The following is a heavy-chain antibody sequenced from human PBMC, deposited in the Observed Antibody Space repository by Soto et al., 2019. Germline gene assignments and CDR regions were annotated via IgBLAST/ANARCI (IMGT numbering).Heavy chain of an antibody. D-gene: IGHD6-13*01. CDR3: ARLHLAAAGRPLLAY. CDR2: ISSSSSTI. V-gene: IGHV3-48*02. CDR1: GFTFSSYS. J-gene: IGHJ4*02. Sequence: PGGSLRPSCAASGFTFSSYSMNWVRQAPGKGLEWVSYISSSSSTIYYADSVKGRFTISRDNAKNSLYLQMNSLRDEDTAVYYCARLHLAAAGRPLLAYCGQGSLVPVSS.